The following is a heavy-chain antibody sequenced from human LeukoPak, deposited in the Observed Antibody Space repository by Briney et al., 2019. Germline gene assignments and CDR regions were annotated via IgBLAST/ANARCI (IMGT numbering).Heavy chain of an antibody. V-gene: IGHV3-9*01. Sequence: GGSLRLSCAASGFTFDDYAMHWVRQAPGKGLEWVSGISWNSGSIGYADSVKGRFTISRDNAKNSLYLQMNSLRAEDTALYYCAKDIGDYGAFDIWGQGTMVTVSS. J-gene: IGHJ3*02. CDR2: ISWNSGSI. CDR1: GFTFDDYA. D-gene: IGHD4-17*01. CDR3: AKDIGDYGAFDI.